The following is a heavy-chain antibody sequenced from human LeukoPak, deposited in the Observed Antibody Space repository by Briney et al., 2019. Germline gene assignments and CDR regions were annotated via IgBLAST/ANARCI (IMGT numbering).Heavy chain of an antibody. Sequence: GGSLRLSCAASGFTFSSYWMSWVRQAPGKGLEWVANIKQDGSEKYYVDSVKGRFTISRGNAKNSLYLQMNSLRAEDTAVYYCARDGGGVMVHLYYYGMDVWGQGTTVTVSS. CDR3: ARDGGGVMVHLYYYGMDV. D-gene: IGHD3-3*01. V-gene: IGHV3-7*01. CDR1: GFTFSSYW. J-gene: IGHJ6*02. CDR2: IKQDGSEK.